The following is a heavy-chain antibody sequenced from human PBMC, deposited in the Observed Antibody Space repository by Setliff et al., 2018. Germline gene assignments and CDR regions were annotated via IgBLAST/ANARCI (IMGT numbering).Heavy chain of an antibody. D-gene: IGHD6-19*01. V-gene: IGHV4-61*01. CDR1: GGSVSSGSYY. Sequence: PSETLSLTCTVSGGSVSSGSYYWSWIRQPPGKGLEWIGYIYYSGSTNYNPSLKSRVTISVDTSKNQFSLKLSSVTAADTAVYYCARGETSSGWYIYYYYYMDVWGKGTKVTVSS. CDR2: IYYSGST. CDR3: ARGETSSGWYIYYYYYMDV. J-gene: IGHJ6*03.